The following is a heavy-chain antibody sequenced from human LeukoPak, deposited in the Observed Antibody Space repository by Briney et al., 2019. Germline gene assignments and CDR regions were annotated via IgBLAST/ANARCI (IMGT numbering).Heavy chain of an antibody. CDR1: GFTFSRYW. J-gene: IGHJ6*02. D-gene: IGHD3-22*01. V-gene: IGHV3-21*01. Sequence: GGSLRLSCAASGFTFSRYWMHWVRQAPGKGLEWVSSISSSSSYIYYADSVKGRFTISRDNAKNSLHLQMNSLRAEDTAVYSCARVLLPLYGMDVWGQGTTVTVSS. CDR2: ISSSSSYI. CDR3: ARVLLPLYGMDV.